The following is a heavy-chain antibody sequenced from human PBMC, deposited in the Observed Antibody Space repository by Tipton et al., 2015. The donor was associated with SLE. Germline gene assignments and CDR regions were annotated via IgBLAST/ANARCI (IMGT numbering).Heavy chain of an antibody. J-gene: IGHJ3*02. V-gene: IGHV3-48*04. CDR2: ISGSGSTM. Sequence: SLRLSCAASGFTFSRYSMYWVRQAPGKGLEWLSYISGSGSTMFYADSVKGRFTISRDNAENSLYLQMSSLRVDDTAVYYCARVPHWANDGFDIWGQGTMVSVS. CDR3: ARVPHWANDGFDI. D-gene: IGHD1-1*01. CDR1: GFTFSRYS.